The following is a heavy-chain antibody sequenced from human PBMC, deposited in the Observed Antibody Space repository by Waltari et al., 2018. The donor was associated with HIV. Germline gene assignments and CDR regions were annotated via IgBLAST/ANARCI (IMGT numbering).Heavy chain of an antibody. CDR2: LYSNGNT. D-gene: IGHD6-19*01. Sequence: EVQLVESGGNLTRPGGSLRLSCVGSGFIVSDNYMSWVRQAPGKGPEWVSVLYSNGNTLYGGSVKGRFTIFRDNSKNTLYLQMNTLRVDDTAVYYCARMHRFYCSEQSHYFYFGMDVWGQGTTVTVSS. CDR3: ARMHRFYCSEQSHYFYFGMDV. J-gene: IGHJ6*02. CDR1: GFIVSDNY. V-gene: IGHV3-53*01.